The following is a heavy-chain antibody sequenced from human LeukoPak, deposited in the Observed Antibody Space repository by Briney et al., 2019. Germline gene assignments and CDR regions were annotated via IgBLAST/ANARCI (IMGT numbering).Heavy chain of an antibody. Sequence: SETLSLTCTVSGGSISSYYWSWIRQPPGKGLEWIGYIYYSGSTNYNPSLKSRVTMSVDTSKNQFSLKLSSVTAADTAVYYCARDDSSRGSALDIWGQGTMVTVSS. V-gene: IGHV4-59*01. CDR3: ARDDSSRGSALDI. CDR1: GGSISSYY. CDR2: IYYSGST. J-gene: IGHJ3*02. D-gene: IGHD6-13*01.